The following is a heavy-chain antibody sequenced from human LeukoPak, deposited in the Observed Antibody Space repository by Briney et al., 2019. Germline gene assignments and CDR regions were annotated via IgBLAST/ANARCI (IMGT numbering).Heavy chain of an antibody. CDR2: IYYSGST. V-gene: IGHV4-61*01. CDR3: ARGRWSATTATYYLDF. Sequence: SETLSLTCTVSGGSVSSGSYYWSWIRQPPGKRLEWIGHIYYSGSTNYNPSLKSRVTISVDTSKNQFSLKLSSVTAADTAVYYCARGRWSATTATYYLDFWGQGTLVTVSS. D-gene: IGHD5-24*01. J-gene: IGHJ4*02. CDR1: GGSVSSGSYY.